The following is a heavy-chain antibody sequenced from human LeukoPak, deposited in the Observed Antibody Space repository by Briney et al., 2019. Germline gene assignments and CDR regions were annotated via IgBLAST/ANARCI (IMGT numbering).Heavy chain of an antibody. J-gene: IGHJ4*02. CDR1: GYDFTSVG. Sequence: GASVKVSCKASGYDFTSVGITWVRRAPGQGLEWMGWISPYNGNTRYAQKFQDRVAMTTDTSTTTAYMELRGLRFNDTAVYYCARAGSGSGWYFDYWGQGTLVTVSS. D-gene: IGHD6-19*01. CDR2: ISPYNGNT. CDR3: ARAGSGSGWYFDY. V-gene: IGHV1-18*01.